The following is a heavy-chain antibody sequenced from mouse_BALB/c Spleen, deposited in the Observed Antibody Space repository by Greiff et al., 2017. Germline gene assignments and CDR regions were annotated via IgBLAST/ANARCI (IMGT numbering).Heavy chain of an antibody. CDR1: GYTFTDYA. CDR3: NAWGTTVVAERYFDY. Sequence: VQLQQSGPEVVRPGVSVKISCKGSGYTFTDYAMHWVKQSHAKSLEWIGVISTYNGNTNYNQKFKGKATMTVDKSSSTAYMELARLTSEDSAIYYCNAWGTTVVAERYFDYWGQGTTLTVSS. J-gene: IGHJ2*01. D-gene: IGHD1-1*01. CDR2: ISTYNGNT. V-gene: IGHV1-67*01.